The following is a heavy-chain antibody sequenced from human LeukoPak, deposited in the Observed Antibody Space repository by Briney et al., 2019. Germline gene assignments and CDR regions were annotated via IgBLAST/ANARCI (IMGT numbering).Heavy chain of an antibody. CDR2: ITPIFGTA. J-gene: IGHJ4*02. CDR1: GGTFSSYA. V-gene: IGHV1-69*05. Sequence: ASVKVSCKASGGTFSSYAISWVRQAPGQGLEWMGGITPIFGTANYAQKFQGRDTITTDESTSTAYMELSSLRSEDTAVYYCASLTTTGRDYWGQGTLVTVSS. D-gene: IGHD4-11*01. CDR3: ASLTTTGRDY.